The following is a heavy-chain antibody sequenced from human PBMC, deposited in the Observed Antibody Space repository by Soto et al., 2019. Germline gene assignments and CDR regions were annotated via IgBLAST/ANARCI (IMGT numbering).Heavy chain of an antibody. V-gene: IGHV4-4*07. J-gene: IGHJ5*02. D-gene: IGHD6-19*01. Sequence: SETLSLTCTVAGGSISSYYWSWIRQPAGKGLEWIGRIYTSGSTNYNPSLKSRVTMSVDTSKNQFSLKLSSVTAADTAVYYCARDTYSSGSVNWFDPWGQGTLVTVSS. CDR3: ARDTYSSGSVNWFDP. CDR1: GGSISSYY. CDR2: IYTSGST.